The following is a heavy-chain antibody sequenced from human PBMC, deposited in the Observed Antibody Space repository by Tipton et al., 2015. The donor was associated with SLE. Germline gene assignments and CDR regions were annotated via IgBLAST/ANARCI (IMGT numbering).Heavy chain of an antibody. Sequence: TLSLTCTVSGGSISSHYWSWIRQPPGKGLEWIGDIYYSGSTNYNPSLKGRVTISVDPSKNQFSLKLSSVTAADTAVYYCARPIAAAGPADAFDIWGQGTMVTVSS. CDR1: GGSISSHY. CDR3: ARPIAAAGPADAFDI. J-gene: IGHJ3*02. V-gene: IGHV4-59*11. CDR2: IYYSGST. D-gene: IGHD6-13*01.